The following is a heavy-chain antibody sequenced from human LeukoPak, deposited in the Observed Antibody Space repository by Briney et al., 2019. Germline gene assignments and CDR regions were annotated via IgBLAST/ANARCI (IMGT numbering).Heavy chain of an antibody. CDR2: ISGSGTTT. V-gene: IGHV3-23*01. D-gene: IGHD2-2*01. J-gene: IGHJ4*02. Sequence: GGSLRLSCAASGFTFSSYSMNWVRQAPGKGLEWVSDISGSGTTTNYADSVKGRFTISRDNSKNTLYLQMDSLRAEDTAVYYCARGYSSTLFDYWGQGALVTVSS. CDR1: GFTFSSYS. CDR3: ARGYSSTLFDY.